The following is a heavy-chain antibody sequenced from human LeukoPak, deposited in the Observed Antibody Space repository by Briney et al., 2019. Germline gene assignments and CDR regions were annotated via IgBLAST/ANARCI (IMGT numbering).Heavy chain of an antibody. CDR2: IYYSGST. J-gene: IGHJ4*02. D-gene: IGHD3-10*01. CDR3: ARAIASSGSRLFDY. V-gene: IGHV4-30-4*01. CDR1: GGSISSGDYY. Sequence: SETLSLTCTVSGGSISSGDYYWSWIRQPPGKGLEWIGYIYYSGSTYYNPSLKSRGTVSLDTSKNQFSLRLSSVAVADTAVYYCARAIASSGSRLFDYWGQGTLVTVSS.